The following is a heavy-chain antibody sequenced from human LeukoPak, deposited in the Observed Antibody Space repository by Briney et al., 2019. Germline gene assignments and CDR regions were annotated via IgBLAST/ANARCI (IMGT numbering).Heavy chain of an antibody. J-gene: IGHJ1*01. CDR1: GGSIRSSYYY. V-gene: IGHV4-39*01. Sequence: SETLSLTCTVSGGSIRSSYYYWGWIRQPPGKGLEWIGSIYDSGSTYYNPSLKSRVTISVDTSKNQFSLKLSSVTAADTAVYYCARGRGRSTSHFQHWGQGTLVTVSS. CDR2: IYDSGST. CDR3: ARGRGRSTSHFQH. D-gene: IGHD3-10*01.